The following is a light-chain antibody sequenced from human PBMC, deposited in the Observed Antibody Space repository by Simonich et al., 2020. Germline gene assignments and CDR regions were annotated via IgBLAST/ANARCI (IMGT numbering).Light chain of an antibody. CDR3: QQYYSTPWT. Sequence: DIVMTQSPDSLAVSLGERATINCKSSQGVLYTSNNKNYLAWYQQKPGQPPKLLIYWAATRESGVPDRFSGSGSGTDFTRTISSLQAEDVAVYYCQQYYSTPWTFGQGTKVEIK. CDR1: QGVLYTSNNKNY. CDR2: WAA. V-gene: IGKV4-1*01. J-gene: IGKJ1*01.